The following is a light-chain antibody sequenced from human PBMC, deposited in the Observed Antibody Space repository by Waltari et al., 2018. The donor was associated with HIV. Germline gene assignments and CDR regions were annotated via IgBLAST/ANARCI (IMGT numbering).Light chain of an antibody. J-gene: IGLJ2*01. Sequence: SYELTQPPSLSVSPGQTAGITCSGDVLSRQYSYWYRQKPGQAPVMVMYRDTGRHSGIPGRYSGSKSGTTVTLTIGGVQAEEQADYYCQSGDNSGPHVVFGGGTTLTVL. CDR1: VLSRQY. CDR3: QSGDNSGPHVV. CDR2: RDT. V-gene: IGLV3-25*02.